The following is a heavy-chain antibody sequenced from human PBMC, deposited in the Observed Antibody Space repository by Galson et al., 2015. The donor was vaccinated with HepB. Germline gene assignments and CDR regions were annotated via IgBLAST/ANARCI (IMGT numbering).Heavy chain of an antibody. Sequence: SLRLSCAASGFTFSGDWMHWVRQAPGKGLVWVSRINSDGSGTTYTDSVKGRFSISRDNSKNTLYLQMNSLRAEDTAVYYCARGGPFDYWGQGTLVTVSS. CDR1: GFTFSGDW. J-gene: IGHJ4*02. CDR2: INSDGSGT. CDR3: ARGGPFDY. V-gene: IGHV3-74*01.